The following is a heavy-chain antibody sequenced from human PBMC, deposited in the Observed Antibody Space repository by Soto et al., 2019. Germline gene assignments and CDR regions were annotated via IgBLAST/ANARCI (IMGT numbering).Heavy chain of an antibody. Sequence: QIHLVESGGGVVQPGRSLRLSCAASGFTFSNYAMFWVRQAPGKGLEWVALISSDGNNKFYADSVKGRFTISRDNFKNTLYLQMPRLRAEDTAVYYCARGAVTTVTTRVYFDFWGQGTLVTVSS. D-gene: IGHD4-17*01. CDR2: ISSDGNNK. J-gene: IGHJ4*02. CDR3: ARGAVTTVTTRVYFDF. V-gene: IGHV3-30-3*01. CDR1: GFTFSNYA.